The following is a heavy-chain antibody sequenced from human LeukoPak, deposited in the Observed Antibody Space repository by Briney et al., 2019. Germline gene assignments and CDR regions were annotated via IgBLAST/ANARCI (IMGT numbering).Heavy chain of an antibody. D-gene: IGHD3-10*01. V-gene: IGHV5-51*01. Sequence: GESLKISCKGSGYSFTSYWIGWVRQMPGKGLEWMGIIYPGDSDTRYSPSFQGQVTISADKSISTDYLQWSSLKASDTAMYYCARLSYGSGSYYLTRIDYWGQGTLVTVSS. J-gene: IGHJ4*02. CDR3: ARLSYGSGSYYLTRIDY. CDR2: IYPGDSDT. CDR1: GYSFTSYW.